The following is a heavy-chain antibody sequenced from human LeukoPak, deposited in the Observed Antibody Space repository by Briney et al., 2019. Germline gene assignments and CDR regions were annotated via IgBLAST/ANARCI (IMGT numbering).Heavy chain of an antibody. CDR1: GGSFSGYY. J-gene: IGHJ4*02. D-gene: IGHD2-2*01. V-gene: IGHV4-34*01. CDR2: INHSGST. Sequence: SETLSLTCAVYGGSFSGYYWSWTRQPPGKGLEWIGEINHSGSTNYNPSLKSRVTLSVDTSKNQFSLKLSSVTAADTAVYFCARGSDCNSTSCYPYFDYWGQGTLVTVSS. CDR3: ARGSDCNSTSCYPYFDY.